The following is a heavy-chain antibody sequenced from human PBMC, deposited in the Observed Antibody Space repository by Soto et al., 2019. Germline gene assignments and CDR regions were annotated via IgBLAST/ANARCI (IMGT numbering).Heavy chain of an antibody. D-gene: IGHD3-22*01. CDR1: GFTFRNQD. Sequence: EVQLLESGGGLEQPGGSLRLTCVGSGFTFRNQDMRWVRQAPGKGLEWVSGISGRGGVTYYADSVKGRFTISRDNSKNTLYLQMNNLRANDTAVYYCAKDRQFRSYYESAGHYNDWGQGTLVTVSS. J-gene: IGHJ4*02. CDR2: ISGRGGVT. CDR3: AKDRQFRSYYESAGHYND. V-gene: IGHV3-23*01.